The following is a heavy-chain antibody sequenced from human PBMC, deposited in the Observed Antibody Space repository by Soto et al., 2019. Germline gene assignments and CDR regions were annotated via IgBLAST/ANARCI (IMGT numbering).Heavy chain of an antibody. CDR3: ARDRGYCSGGTCYSVLDY. Sequence: EVQLVESGGGLAQPGGSLRLSCAASGFTFSSYYMNWVRQAPGKGLEWVANIKHDGSETYYVDSVKGRFTISRDNAKSSRYLQRNSLRVEDTAVYYCARDRGYCSGGTCYSVLDYWGQGTLVTVSS. V-gene: IGHV3-7*01. CDR2: IKHDGSET. CDR1: GFTFSSYY. D-gene: IGHD2-15*01. J-gene: IGHJ4*02.